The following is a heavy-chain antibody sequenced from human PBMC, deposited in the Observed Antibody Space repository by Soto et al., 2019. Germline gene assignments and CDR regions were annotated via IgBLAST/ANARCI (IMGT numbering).Heavy chain of an antibody. Sequence: QVQLVQSGAEVKKPGASVKVSCKASGYTFTGYYMHWVRQAPGQGLEWMGWINPNSGGTNYAQKFQGWVTMTRDTSISTAYMELSRLRSDDTAVYYCARDLAGTTFGVDYGMDVWGQGTTVTVSS. J-gene: IGHJ6*02. CDR1: GYTFTGYY. D-gene: IGHD1-1*01. CDR2: INPNSGGT. V-gene: IGHV1-2*04. CDR3: ARDLAGTTFGVDYGMDV.